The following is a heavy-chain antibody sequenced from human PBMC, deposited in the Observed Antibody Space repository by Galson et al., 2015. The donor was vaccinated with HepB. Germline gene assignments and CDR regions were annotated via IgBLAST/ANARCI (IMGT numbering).Heavy chain of an antibody. D-gene: IGHD2-2*01. V-gene: IGHV3-21*01. CDR3: ARAAVPAAMWYGMDV. J-gene: IGHJ6*02. Sequence: SLRLSCAASGFTFSSYSMNWVRQAPGKGLEWVSSISSSSSSYIYYADSVKGRFTISRDNAKNSLYLQMNSLRAEDTAVYYCARAAVPAAMWYGMDVWGQGTTVTVSS. CDR2: ISSSSSSYI. CDR1: GFTFSSYS.